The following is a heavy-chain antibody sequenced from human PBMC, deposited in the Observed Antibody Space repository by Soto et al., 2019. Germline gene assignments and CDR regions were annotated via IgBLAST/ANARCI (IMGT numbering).Heavy chain of an antibody. V-gene: IGHV4-4*02. D-gene: IGHD3-10*01. CDR2: VHYSGSA. J-gene: IGHJ4*02. CDR1: GGSIISSHW. Sequence: SETLSLTCAVSGGSIISSHWWTWVRQSPGKGLEWVGAVHYSGSANYRSSLQSRVTISVDTSQNQFSLRLRSVTAADTAVYYCARHRWGSGSYSGLLDFWGQGALVTVSS. CDR3: ARHRWGSGSYSGLLDF.